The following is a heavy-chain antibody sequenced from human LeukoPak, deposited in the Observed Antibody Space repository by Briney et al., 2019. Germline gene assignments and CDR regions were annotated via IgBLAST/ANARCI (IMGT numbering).Heavy chain of an antibody. V-gene: IGHV3-23*01. CDR1: GFTFSTYA. CDR2: VSESGSGT. D-gene: IGHD2-15*01. CDR3: EKGAGDSSLSQ. Sequence: GGSLRLSCAASGFTFSTYAMSWVRHAPDRGLERVSAVSESGSGTYYADSVKGRFTISRDNSKNTQYLQTTNLRAADTAQTACEKGAGDSSLSQWGRGNVVPVSS. J-gene: IGHJ1*01.